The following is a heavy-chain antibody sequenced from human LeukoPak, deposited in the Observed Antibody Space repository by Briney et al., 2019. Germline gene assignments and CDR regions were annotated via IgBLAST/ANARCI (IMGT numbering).Heavy chain of an antibody. CDR2: ISAYNGNT. CDR3: ARDLEAGAMIALY. CDR1: GYTFTDSF. D-gene: IGHD3-22*01. J-gene: IGHJ4*02. V-gene: IGHV1-18*01. Sequence: AASVKVSCKASGYTFTDSFMHWVRQAPGQGLEWMGWISAYNGNTNYAQKLQGRVTMTTDTSTSTAYMELRSLRSDDTAVYYCARDLEAGAMIALYWGQGTLVTVSS.